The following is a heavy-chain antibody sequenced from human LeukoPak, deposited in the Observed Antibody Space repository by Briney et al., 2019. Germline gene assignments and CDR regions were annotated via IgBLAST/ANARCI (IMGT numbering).Heavy chain of an antibody. CDR3: ARGAFGPTNWFDP. CDR2: IIPIFGTA. V-gene: IGHV1-69*05. J-gene: IGHJ5*02. Sequence: SVKVSCKASCGTFSSYAISWVRQAPGQGLEWMGRIIPIFGTANYAQKFQGRVTITTDESTSTAYMELSSLRSEDTAVYYCARGAFGPTNWFDPWGQGTLVTVCS. CDR1: CGTFSSYA. D-gene: IGHD1-26*01.